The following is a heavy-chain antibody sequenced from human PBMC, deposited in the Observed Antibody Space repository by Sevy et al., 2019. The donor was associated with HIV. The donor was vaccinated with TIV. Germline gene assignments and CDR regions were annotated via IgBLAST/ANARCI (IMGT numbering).Heavy chain of an antibody. CDR1: GYTFTGYY. CDR3: ARDPHDYGDYVGDAFDI. Sequence: ASGKVSCKASGYTFTGYYMHWVRQAPGQGLEWMGRINPNSGGTNYAQKFQGRVTMTRDTSISTAYMELSRLRSDDTAVYYCARDPHDYGDYVGDAFDIWGQGTMVTVSS. J-gene: IGHJ3*02. CDR2: INPNSGGT. D-gene: IGHD4-17*01. V-gene: IGHV1-2*06.